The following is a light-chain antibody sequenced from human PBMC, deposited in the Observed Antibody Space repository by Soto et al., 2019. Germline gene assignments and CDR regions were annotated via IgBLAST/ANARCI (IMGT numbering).Light chain of an antibody. CDR2: RNL. CDR1: SSNIGNNF. J-gene: IGLJ2*01. Sequence: QSVLTQPPSASGTPGQRVTISCSGSSSNIGNNFVYWYQQFPGTAPKLLIYRNLQRPSGVPDRFSGSKSGTSGSLAISGLRSEDEADYYCAAWDDSLSGPVFGGGTKLTVL. V-gene: IGLV1-47*01. CDR3: AAWDDSLSGPV.